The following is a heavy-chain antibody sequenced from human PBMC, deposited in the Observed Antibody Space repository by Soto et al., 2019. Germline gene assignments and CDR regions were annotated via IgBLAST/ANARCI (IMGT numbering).Heavy chain of an antibody. CDR2: IFYSGST. V-gene: IGHV4-59*01. D-gene: IGHD4-17*01. CDR3: ARVYGDYLDY. J-gene: IGHJ4*02. Sequence: SETLSLTCTVSGGSISNYYWSWIRQPPGRGLEWIGHIFYSGSTNYNPALKSRVTISVDTSKNQFSLKLGSVTAADTAVYYCARVYGDYLDYWGQGSLVTVSS. CDR1: GGSISNYY.